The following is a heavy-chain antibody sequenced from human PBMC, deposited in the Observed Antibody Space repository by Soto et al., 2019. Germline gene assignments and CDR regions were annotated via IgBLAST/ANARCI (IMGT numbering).Heavy chain of an antibody. CDR3: AREEGRVVVPAAIDY. CDR2: ISSSGSTI. V-gene: IGHV3-48*03. Sequence: GSLRLSCAASGFTFSSYEMNWVRQAPGKGLEWVSYISSSGSTIYYADSVKGRFTISRDNAKNSLYLQMNSLRAEDTAVYYCAREEGRVVVPAAIDYWGQGTLVTVSS. D-gene: IGHD2-2*01. J-gene: IGHJ4*02. CDR1: GFTFSSYE.